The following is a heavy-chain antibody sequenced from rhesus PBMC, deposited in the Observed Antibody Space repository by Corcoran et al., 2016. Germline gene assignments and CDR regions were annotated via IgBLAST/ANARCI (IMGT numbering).Heavy chain of an antibody. CDR2: ISGSSGST. CDR3: ARVTHLSYFDY. D-gene: IGHD4-17*01. Sequence: QVQLQESGPGLVKPSATLSLTCAVSGGSFSGYYWGWIRPPPGKGLECIGYISGSSGSTDYNPSLKSRVTISTDTSKNQFSLKLSSVTAADTAVYYCARVTHLSYFDYWGQGVLVTVSS. V-gene: IGHV4-165*01. CDR1: GGSFSGYY. J-gene: IGHJ4*01.